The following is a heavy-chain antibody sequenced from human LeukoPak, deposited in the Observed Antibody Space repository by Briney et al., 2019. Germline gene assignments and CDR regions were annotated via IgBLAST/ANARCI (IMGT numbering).Heavy chain of an antibody. J-gene: IGHJ5*02. CDR2: TYYRSTWYN. V-gene: IGHV6-1*01. Sequence: SQTLSLTCAISGDNVSSNSVTWNWIRQSPSRGLEWLGRTYYRSTWYNDYAVSVRGRITVNPDTSKNQFSLHLNSVTPEDTAVYYCARRLTQYDCFDPWGQGILVTVSS. CDR3: ARRLTQYDCFDP. CDR1: GDNVSSNSVT. D-gene: IGHD2-2*01.